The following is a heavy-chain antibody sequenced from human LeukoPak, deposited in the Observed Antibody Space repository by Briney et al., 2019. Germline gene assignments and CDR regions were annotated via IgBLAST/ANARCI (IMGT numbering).Heavy chain of an antibody. Sequence: SETLSLTCTASGGSISSDYWSWIRQPPGKGLEWIGYIYFSGSTNYNPSLKSRVTISVDTSKTQLSLKLSSVTAADTAVYYCARGGGYFNYWGQGTLVTVSS. CDR2: IYFSGST. J-gene: IGHJ4*02. CDR3: ARGGGYFNY. V-gene: IGHV4-59*01. D-gene: IGHD3-16*01. CDR1: GGSISSDY.